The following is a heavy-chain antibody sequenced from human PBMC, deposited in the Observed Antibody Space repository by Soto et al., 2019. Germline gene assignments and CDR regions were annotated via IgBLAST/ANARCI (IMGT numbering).Heavy chain of an antibody. V-gene: IGHV1-69*01. CDR3: ARGEVKPGSVLYSMDV. CDR1: GGTFNTYG. J-gene: IGHJ6*02. D-gene: IGHD1-1*01. CDR2: FIPIFGTS. Sequence: QVQLVQSGAEVKNPGSSVKVSCKAYGGTFNTYGITWVRQAPGQGLEWMGGFIPIFGTSNYAQKFQGRLSMSADDPTSTAYVEMNRLISDDTAVYYCARGEVKPGSVLYSMDVCGQGTTVAVSS.